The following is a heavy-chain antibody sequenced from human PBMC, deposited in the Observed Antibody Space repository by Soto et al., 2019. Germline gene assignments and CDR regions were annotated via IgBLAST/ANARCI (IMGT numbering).Heavy chain of an antibody. D-gene: IGHD2-2*02. CDR2: ISAYNGNT. CDR1: GYTFTSYG. V-gene: IGHV1-18*01. J-gene: IGHJ6*02. Sequence: ASVKVSCKASGYTFTSYGISWVRQAPGQGLEWMGWISAYNGNTNYAQKLQGRVTMTTDTSTSTAYMELRSLRSDDTAVYYCARVMGKNSVVVPAAIHYYYGMDVWGQGTTVTVSS. CDR3: ARVMGKNSVVVPAAIHYYYGMDV.